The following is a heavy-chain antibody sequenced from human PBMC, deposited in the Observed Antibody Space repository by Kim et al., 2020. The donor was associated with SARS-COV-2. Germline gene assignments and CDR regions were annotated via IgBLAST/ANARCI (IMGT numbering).Heavy chain of an antibody. CDR2: ISGYNGNT. V-gene: IGHV1-18*01. CDR1: SYKSS. J-gene: IGHJ4*02. Sequence: ASVKVSCKTSSYKSSIGWVRQAPGQGLEWMGWISGYNGNTNYAQKLQGRVTMTADTSTSTVYMELRSLRSDDTAVYYCGRVRSSSKQYYFDYWGQGTLVT. CDR3: GRVRSSSKQYYFDY. D-gene: IGHD6-6*01.